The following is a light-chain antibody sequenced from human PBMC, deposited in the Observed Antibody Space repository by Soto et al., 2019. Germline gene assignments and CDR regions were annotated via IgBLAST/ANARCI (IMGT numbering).Light chain of an antibody. J-gene: IGLJ1*01. CDR3: CSYAGSPV. CDR2: EGS. Sequence: QSALTQPASVSGSPGQSNTISCTGTSSDVGSYNLVSWYQHHPGKAPKLMIYEGSKRPSGVSNRFSGPKSGNTASLTISGLQAEDEADYYCCSYAGSPVFGTGTKLTVL. CDR1: SSDVGSYNL. V-gene: IGLV2-23*01.